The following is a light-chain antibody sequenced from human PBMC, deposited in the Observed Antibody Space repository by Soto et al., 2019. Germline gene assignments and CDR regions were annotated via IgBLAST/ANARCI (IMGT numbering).Light chain of an antibody. J-gene: IGKJ2*01. CDR1: QSLVTSDGNTY. V-gene: IGKV2-30*01. CDR2: KVS. Sequence: DVVMTQSPLSLPVTLGQPASISCRSSQSLVTSDGNTYLNWFQQRPGQSPRRLIYKVSNRDSGVPDRLSVSESGTDFTLKISRVEAEDVGVYYCMQGTHWPYTFGQGTKLEIK. CDR3: MQGTHWPYT.